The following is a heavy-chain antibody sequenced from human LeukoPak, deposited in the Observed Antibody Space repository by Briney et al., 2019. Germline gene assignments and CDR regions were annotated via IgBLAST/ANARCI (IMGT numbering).Heavy chain of an antibody. V-gene: IGHV1-18*01. CDR1: GYTFTNYD. J-gene: IGHJ4*02. CDR3: ARRGYNSGWYYFDY. Sequence: ASVKVSCKASGYTFTNYDVTWVRQAPGQGLEWMGWINPYNGNTDYAQNLQGRVTVTTDTSTTTAYMELRSLRSDDTAVYYCARRGYNSGWYYFDYWGQGTLVTVS. CDR2: INPYNGNT. D-gene: IGHD6-19*01.